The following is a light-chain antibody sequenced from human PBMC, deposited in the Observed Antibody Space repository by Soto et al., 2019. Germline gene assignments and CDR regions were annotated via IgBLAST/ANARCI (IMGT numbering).Light chain of an antibody. Sequence: QSVLTQPASVSGSPGQSITISCTGTSSDVGSYNLVSWYQQHPGKAPKLMIYEVTERPSGVSNRFSGSKSGNTASLTISGLQAEDEADYYCCSYAGTNTFAVFGGGTQLTV. CDR3: CSYAGTNTFAV. CDR1: SSDVGSYNL. CDR2: EVT. V-gene: IGLV2-23*02. J-gene: IGLJ2*01.